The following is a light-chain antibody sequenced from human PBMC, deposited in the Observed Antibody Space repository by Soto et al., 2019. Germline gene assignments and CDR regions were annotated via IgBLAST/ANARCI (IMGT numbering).Light chain of an antibody. Sequence: EIVLTQSPGTLSLSPGERATLSCRASQSVSSSYLAWYQQKPGQAPRLLIYGTSSRATAIPDRFSGSGSGTDFTLTISGLEPEDFAVYYCQQYGSSSWTFGQGPKVDIK. CDR2: GTS. J-gene: IGKJ1*01. V-gene: IGKV3-20*01. CDR1: QSVSSSY. CDR3: QQYGSSSWT.